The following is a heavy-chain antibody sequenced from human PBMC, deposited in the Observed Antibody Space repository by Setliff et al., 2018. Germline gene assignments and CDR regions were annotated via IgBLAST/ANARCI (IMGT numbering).Heavy chain of an antibody. V-gene: IGHV4-34*01. J-gene: IGHJ3*01. CDR1: VGPFSAYS. CDR2: INHSGST. Sequence: ASETLSLTCAVYVGPFSAYSWSWIRQPPGKGLEWIGEINHSGSTNYSPSLKSRVTISADTSKNQFSLKLRSVTAADTAVYYCARVRVGATDFAFDVWGQGTMVTVSS. D-gene: IGHD1-26*01. CDR3: ARVRVGATDFAFDV.